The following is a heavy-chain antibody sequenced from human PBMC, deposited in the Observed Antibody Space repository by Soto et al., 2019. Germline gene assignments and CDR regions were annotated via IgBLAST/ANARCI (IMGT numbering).Heavy chain of an antibody. V-gene: IGHV3-30*18. J-gene: IGHJ6*02. CDR2: ISYDGSNK. D-gene: IGHD4-17*01. CDR3: AKDRADPHYGDFKPQPHYYYGMDV. Sequence: GGSLRLSCAASGFTFSSYGMHWVRQAPGKGLEWVAVISYDGSNKYYADSVKGRFTISRDNSKNTLYLQMNSLRAEDTAVYYCAKDRADPHYGDFKPQPHYYYGMDVWGQGTTVTVSS. CDR1: GFTFSSYG.